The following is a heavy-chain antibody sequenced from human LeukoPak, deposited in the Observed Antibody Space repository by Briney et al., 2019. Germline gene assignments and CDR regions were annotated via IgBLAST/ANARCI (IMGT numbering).Heavy chain of an antibody. D-gene: IGHD6-19*01. J-gene: IGHJ4*02. V-gene: IGHV1-18*01. CDR2: ISAYNDDT. Sequence: VASVKVSCKASGYSFTSYGISWLRQAPGQGLEWMGWISAYNDDTNYVQKFQDRVIMTTDTSTSTAYMELGSLRSDDTAVYYCARKYSSGWGQGAPFDYWGQGTLVTVSS. CDR3: ARKYSSGWGQGAPFDY. CDR1: GYSFTSYG.